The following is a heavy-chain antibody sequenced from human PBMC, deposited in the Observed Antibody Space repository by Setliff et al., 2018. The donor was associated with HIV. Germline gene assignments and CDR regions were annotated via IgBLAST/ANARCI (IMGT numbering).Heavy chain of an antibody. V-gene: IGHV4-4*07. D-gene: IGHD3-22*01. CDR3: ARDRGTITMTVFDL. J-gene: IGHJ2*01. CDR1: GGSMRGYY. CDR2: VYISGST. Sequence: SETLSLTCTVSGGSMRGYYWSWIRQPAGKGLEWIGRVYISGSTNYNPSLESRVTMSLDNSKNQFSLKLSSVTAADTAVYYCARDRGTITMTVFDLWGRGTLVTVPQ.